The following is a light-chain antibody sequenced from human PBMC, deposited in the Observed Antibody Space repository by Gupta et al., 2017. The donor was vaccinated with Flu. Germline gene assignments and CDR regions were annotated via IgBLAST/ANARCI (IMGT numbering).Light chain of an antibody. CDR2: GAS. CDR3: HQYGSSPPT. Sequence: EIVLTQSPGTLSLSPGERATLPCRAGQSVTSNYVAWYQQKAGQPPRRLIYGASSRATGIPDRISGSGSETDFSLTISRLEPEDFAVYYCHQYGSSPPTFGQGTKVEIK. CDR1: QSVTSNY. V-gene: IGKV3-20*01. J-gene: IGKJ1*01.